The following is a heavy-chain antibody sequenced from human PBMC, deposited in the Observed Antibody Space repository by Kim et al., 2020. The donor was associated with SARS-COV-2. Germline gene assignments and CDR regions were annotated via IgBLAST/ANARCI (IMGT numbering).Heavy chain of an antibody. J-gene: IGHJ4*02. D-gene: IGHD4-17*01. V-gene: IGHV1-24*01. CDR1: GYTLTELS. Sequence: ASVKVSCKVSGYTLTELSMHWVRQAPGKGLEWMGGFDPEDGETIYAQKFQGRVTMTEDTSTDTAYMELSSLRSEDTAVYYCATAGSTASRRGYWGQGTLVTVSS. CDR3: ATAGSTASRRGY. CDR2: FDPEDGET.